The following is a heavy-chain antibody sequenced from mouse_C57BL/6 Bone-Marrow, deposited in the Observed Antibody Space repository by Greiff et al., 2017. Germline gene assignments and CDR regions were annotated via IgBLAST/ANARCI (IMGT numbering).Heavy chain of an antibody. D-gene: IGHD2-12*01. Sequence: VQLQQPGAELVRPGSSVKLSCKASGYTFTSYWMDWVKQRPGQGLEWIGNIYPSDSETHYNQKFKDKATLTVDKSSSTAYMQLSSLTSEDSAVYDCAREELGEYYAMDYWGQGTSVTVSS. V-gene: IGHV1-61*01. CDR2: IYPSDSET. CDR3: AREELGEYYAMDY. J-gene: IGHJ4*01. CDR1: GYTFTSYW.